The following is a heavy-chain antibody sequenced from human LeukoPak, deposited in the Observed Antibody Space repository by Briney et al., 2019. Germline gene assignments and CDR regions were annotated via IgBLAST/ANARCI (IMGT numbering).Heavy chain of an antibody. CDR2: IDKHGSGK. CDR3: ARDAGWGYYDL. CDR1: GFTFSTSW. V-gene: IGHV3-7*01. D-gene: IGHD1-26*01. J-gene: IGHJ4*02. Sequence: GGSLRLSCVASGFTFSTSWVTWVRQAPGKGLEWVANIDKHGSGKYYVDSVEGRFAISRDYASNSVFLQMDSLRAEDTSVYYCARDAGWGYYDLWGQGTPVTVSS.